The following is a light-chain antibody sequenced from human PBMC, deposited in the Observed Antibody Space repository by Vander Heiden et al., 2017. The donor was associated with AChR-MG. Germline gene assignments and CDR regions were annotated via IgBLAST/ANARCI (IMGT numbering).Light chain of an antibody. Sequence: QSALTQPPSAYGSPGPSVPIPCTGSSSDVGGYDYVSWYQHHPGKAPKLIIFEVTERPSGVPDRFSGSKSGNTASLTVSGLQAEDEDDYYCSSYAGPSSRWVFGGGTKLTVL. CDR1: SSDVGGYDY. CDR3: SSYAGPSSRWV. J-gene: IGLJ3*02. CDR2: EVT. V-gene: IGLV2-8*01.